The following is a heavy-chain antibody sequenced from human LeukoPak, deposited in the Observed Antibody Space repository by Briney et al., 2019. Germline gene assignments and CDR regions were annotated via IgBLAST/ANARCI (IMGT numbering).Heavy chain of an antibody. CDR3: ARVGGYSRSSENDD. CDR2: INWNGGST. J-gene: IGHJ4*02. D-gene: IGHD6-6*01. Sequence: TGGSLRLSCAASGFTFDDYGMSWVRQAPGKGLEWVSGINWNGGSTGYADSVKGRFTISRDNAKNSLYLQMNSLRAEDTALYYCARVGGYSRSSENDDWGQATLVTVSS. V-gene: IGHV3-20*04. CDR1: GFTFDDYG.